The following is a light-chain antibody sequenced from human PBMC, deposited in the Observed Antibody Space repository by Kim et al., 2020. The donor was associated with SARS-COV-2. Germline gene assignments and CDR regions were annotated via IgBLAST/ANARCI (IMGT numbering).Light chain of an antibody. CDR1: QDISNY. Sequence: SAAVGDRDTITCRASQDISNYLAWFQQKPGKVPKRLIYATSSLQSGVPSRFSGSGSGTEYSLTISSLQPEDFATYYSLQHKSYPYTLGQGTKLEIK. CDR3: LQHKSYPYT. CDR2: ATS. J-gene: IGKJ2*01. V-gene: IGKV1-17*03.